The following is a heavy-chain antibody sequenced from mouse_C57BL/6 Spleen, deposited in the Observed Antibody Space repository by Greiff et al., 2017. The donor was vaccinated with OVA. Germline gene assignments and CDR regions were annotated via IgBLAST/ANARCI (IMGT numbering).Heavy chain of an antibody. CDR3: ARDYGNYVDD. CDR1: GYTFTDYY. V-gene: IGHV1-76*01. CDR2: IYPGSGNT. Sequence: HVQLQQSLAELVRPGSSVKLSCKASGYTFTDYYINWVKQRPGQGLEWIARIYPGSGNTYYNEKFKGKATLTAEKSSSTAYMQLSSLTSEDSAVYVCARDYGNYVDDWGQGTTLTVSS. J-gene: IGHJ2*01. D-gene: IGHD2-1*01.